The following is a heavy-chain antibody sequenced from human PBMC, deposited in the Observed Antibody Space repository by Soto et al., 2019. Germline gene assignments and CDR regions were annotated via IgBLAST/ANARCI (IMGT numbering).Heavy chain of an antibody. CDR2: ISYDGSNK. V-gene: IGHV3-30-3*01. CDR3: ARDGSGYPTY. J-gene: IGHJ4*02. Sequence: QVQLVESGGGVVQPGRSLRLSCAASGFTFSSYAMHWVRQAPGKGLEWVAVISYDGSNKYYADSVKGRFTISRDNSKNTLYLQMNSLRAEDTAEYYCARDGSGYPTYWGQGTLVTVSS. CDR1: GFTFSSYA. D-gene: IGHD5-12*01.